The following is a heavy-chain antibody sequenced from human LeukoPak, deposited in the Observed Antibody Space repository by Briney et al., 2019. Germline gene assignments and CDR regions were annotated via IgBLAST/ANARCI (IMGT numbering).Heavy chain of an antibody. Sequence: SQTLSLTCAVSGGSISSGGYSWSWIRQPPGKGLEWIGYIYHSGSTYYNPSLKSRVTISVDTSKNQFSLKLSSVTAADTAVYYCARGRYSSSWYGGDYFDYWGQGTLVTVSS. V-gene: IGHV4-30-2*01. CDR1: GGSISSGGYS. J-gene: IGHJ4*02. CDR2: IYHSGST. D-gene: IGHD6-13*01. CDR3: ARGRYSSSWYGGDYFDY.